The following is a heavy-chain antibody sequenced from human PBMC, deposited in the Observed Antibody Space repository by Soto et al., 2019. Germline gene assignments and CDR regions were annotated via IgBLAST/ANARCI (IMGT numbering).Heavy chain of an antibody. V-gene: IGHV3-53*01. CDR2: IYSGGNT. D-gene: IGHD5-18*01. CDR1: GFTVSANY. CDR3: AREGYGYWIDS. Sequence: GGALRLSCAASGFTVSANYMSWVRQAPGKGLEWVSIIYSGGNTYYADSVKGRFTISRDSSKNTLFLQMNSLSAEDTAVYYCAREGYGYWIDSWGQGTPVTVSS. J-gene: IGHJ4*02.